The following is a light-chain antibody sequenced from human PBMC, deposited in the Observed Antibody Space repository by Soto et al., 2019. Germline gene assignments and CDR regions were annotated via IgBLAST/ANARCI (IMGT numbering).Light chain of an antibody. Sequence: DIQMTQSPSSLSASAGDRVTITCRASQTISTYLNWYQQKPGKAPKLLIYAASSLQSGVPSRFSGSGSGTDFTLTITGLQREDFATYHCQQSYSTPWTFGQGTKVEIK. J-gene: IGKJ1*01. CDR2: AAS. CDR1: QTISTY. CDR3: QQSYSTPWT. V-gene: IGKV1-39*01.